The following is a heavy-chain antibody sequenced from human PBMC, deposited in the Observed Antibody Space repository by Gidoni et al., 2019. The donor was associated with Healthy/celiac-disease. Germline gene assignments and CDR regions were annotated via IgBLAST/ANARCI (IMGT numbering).Heavy chain of an antibody. CDR2: IYYSGST. Sequence: QVQLQESGPGLVKPSQTLSLTCTVSGGSISSGDYYWSWLRQPPGKGLEWIGYIYYSGSTYYNPSLKSRVTISVDTSKNQFSLKLSSVTAADTAVYYCARSLVLTYCGGDCPFDYWGQGTLVTVSS. V-gene: IGHV4-30-4*01. J-gene: IGHJ4*02. D-gene: IGHD2-21*02. CDR1: GGSISSGDYY. CDR3: ARSLVLTYCGGDCPFDY.